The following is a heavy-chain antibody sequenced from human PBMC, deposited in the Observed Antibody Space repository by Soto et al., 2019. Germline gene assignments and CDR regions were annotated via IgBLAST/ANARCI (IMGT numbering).Heavy chain of an antibody. Sequence: GASVKVSCKASGYTFTTFGISWVRQAPGQGLEWVGWISANNGNTKYSQKFQGRVTMTRDTSISTAYMELSRLRSDDTAVYYCARDRRVVAAESYYYYGMDVWGQGTTVTVSS. V-gene: IGHV1-18*01. J-gene: IGHJ6*02. CDR3: ARDRRVVAAESYYYYGMDV. D-gene: IGHD2-15*01. CDR1: GYTFTTFG. CDR2: ISANNGNT.